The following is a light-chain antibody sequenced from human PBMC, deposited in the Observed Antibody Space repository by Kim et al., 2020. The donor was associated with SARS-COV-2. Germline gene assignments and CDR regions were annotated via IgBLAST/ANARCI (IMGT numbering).Light chain of an antibody. J-gene: IGKJ2*01. CDR1: QRVSSSY. Sequence: LAPGERAPPSCRASQRVSSSYLAWYQQKPGQAPRLLIYGASSRATGIPDRFSGSGSGTDFTLTISRLEPEDFAVYYCQQYGSSPNTFGQGTKLEI. CDR3: QQYGSSPNT. CDR2: GAS. V-gene: IGKV3-20*01.